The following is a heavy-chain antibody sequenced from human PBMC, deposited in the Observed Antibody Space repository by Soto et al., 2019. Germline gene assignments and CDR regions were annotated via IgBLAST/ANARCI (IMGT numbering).Heavy chain of an antibody. J-gene: IGHJ1*01. D-gene: IGHD6-6*01. CDR2: INPKSGGT. CDR1: GYPFTVYY. V-gene: IGHV1-2*02. Sequence: ASVKVSCKASGYPFTVYYMHWVRQAPGQGLEWMGWINPKSGGTRYPQKFQGRVTMTWDTSISTAYMALTSRRVDETAVYYCAKMGGGNLPKLFHVWGHGTLVTVSS. CDR3: AKMGGGNLPKLFHV.